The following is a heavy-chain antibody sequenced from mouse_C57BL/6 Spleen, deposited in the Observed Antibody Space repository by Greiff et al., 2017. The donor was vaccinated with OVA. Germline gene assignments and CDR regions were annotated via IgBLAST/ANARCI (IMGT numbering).Heavy chain of an antibody. Sequence: VQLQQSGPELVKPGASVKISCKASGYTFTDYYMNWVKQSHGKSLEWIGDINPNNGGTSYNQKFKGKATLTVDKSSSTAYMELRSLTSEDSAVYYCARRITTVVATFDYWGQGTTLTVSS. D-gene: IGHD1-1*01. J-gene: IGHJ2*01. CDR1: GYTFTDYY. CDR3: ARRITTVVATFDY. V-gene: IGHV1-26*01. CDR2: INPNNGGT.